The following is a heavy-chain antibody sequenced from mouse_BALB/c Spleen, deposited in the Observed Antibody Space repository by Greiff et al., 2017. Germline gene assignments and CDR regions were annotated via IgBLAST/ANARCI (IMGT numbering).Heavy chain of an antibody. D-gene: IGHD1-1*01. CDR2: IYPGDGST. V-gene: IGHV1S33*01. CDR1: GYTFTSYD. J-gene: IGHJ4*01. CDR3: ARHYGYAMDY. Sequence: SGPELVKPGALVKISCKASGYTFTSYDINWVKQRPGQGLEWIGWIYPGDGSTKYNEKFKGKATLTADKSSSTAYMQLSSLTSENSAVYFCARHYGYAMDYWGQGTSVTVSS.